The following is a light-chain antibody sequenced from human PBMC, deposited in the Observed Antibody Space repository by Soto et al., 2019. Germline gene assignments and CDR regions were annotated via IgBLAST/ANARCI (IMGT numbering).Light chain of an antibody. CDR1: QSVLYSSNNKNY. V-gene: IGKV4-1*01. CDR2: WAS. Sequence: DIVMTQSPDSLAVSLGERATINCKSSQSVLYSSNNKNYLDWYQQKPGQPPKLLISWASSRESGVPDRFSGSGSGTDFTLTISSLQAEDVAVYYCQQYYSSPCTFGQGTKLEIK. J-gene: IGKJ2*02. CDR3: QQYYSSPCT.